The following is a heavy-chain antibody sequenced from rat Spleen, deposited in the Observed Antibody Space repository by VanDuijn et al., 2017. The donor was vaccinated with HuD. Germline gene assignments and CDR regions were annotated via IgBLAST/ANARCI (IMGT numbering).Heavy chain of an antibody. V-gene: IGHV5-22*01. CDR3: ARQTTGIPPYWYFDF. J-gene: IGHJ1*01. Sequence: EVQLVESGGGLVQPGRSMKLSCAASGFTFSDYYMAWVRQAPKKGLEWVASISYEGSSTYYGDSVKGRFTISRDNAKSTLYLQMNSLRSEDTATYYCARQTTGIPPYWYFDFWGPGTMVTVSS. CDR1: GFTFSDYY. D-gene: IGHD1-9*01. CDR2: ISYEGSST.